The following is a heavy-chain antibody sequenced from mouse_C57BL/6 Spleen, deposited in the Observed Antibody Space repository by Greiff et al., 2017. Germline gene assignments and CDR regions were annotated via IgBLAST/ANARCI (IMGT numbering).Heavy chain of an antibody. Sequence: EVMLVESGGGLVQPGGSLSLSCAASGFTFTDYYMSWVRQPPGKALEWLGFIRNKANGYTTEYSASVKGRFTISRDNSQSILYLQMNALRAEDSATYYCAKGYDYDVGYYAMDYWGQGTSVTVSS. CDR3: AKGYDYDVGYYAMDY. CDR2: IRNKANGYTT. J-gene: IGHJ4*01. D-gene: IGHD2-4*01. CDR1: GFTFTDYY. V-gene: IGHV7-3*01.